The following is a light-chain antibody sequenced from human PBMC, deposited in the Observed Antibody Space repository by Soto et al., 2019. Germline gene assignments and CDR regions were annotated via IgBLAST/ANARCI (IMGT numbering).Light chain of an antibody. CDR1: SRDVGSYDY. CDR3: TAYTSSSTLRV. J-gene: IGLJ3*02. V-gene: IGLV2-14*01. CDR2: GVS. Sequence: QSALPQPDSVSGYPGQSITLSCTGTSRDVGSYDYVSWYQQHPGKAPTLIIYGVSNLPSGVSHLFAGSTSGNTSSLNIAGLQADYEDEYYGTAYTSSSTLRVFGRGTEVTVL.